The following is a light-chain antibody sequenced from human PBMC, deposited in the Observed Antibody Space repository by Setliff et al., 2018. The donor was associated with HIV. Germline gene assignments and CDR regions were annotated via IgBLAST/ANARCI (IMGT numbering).Light chain of an antibody. CDR2: DVS. Sequence: QSVLAQPASVSGSPGQSITISCSDVGGYKYVSWYQQHPGKAPKLMIYDVSNRPSGVSNRFSGSKSGNMASLTISGLQAEDEADYYCSSYRSISLYGFGTGTKVTVL. CDR1: DVGGYKY. V-gene: IGLV2-14*03. J-gene: IGLJ1*01. CDR3: SSYRSISLYG.